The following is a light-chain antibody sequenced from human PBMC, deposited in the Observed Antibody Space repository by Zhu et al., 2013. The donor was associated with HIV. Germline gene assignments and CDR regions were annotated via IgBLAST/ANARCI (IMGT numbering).Light chain of an antibody. CDR3: QQYDSSSLT. V-gene: IGKV3-20*01. J-gene: IGKJ4*01. CDR1: QSVSSSY. Sequence: EIVLTQSPGTLSLSPGERATLSCRASQSVSSSYLAWYQQKPGQAPRLLISGTSSRATGIPDRFSGSGSGTDFTLSISRLDPEDFAVYYCQQYDSSSLTFGGGTTVEI. CDR2: GTS.